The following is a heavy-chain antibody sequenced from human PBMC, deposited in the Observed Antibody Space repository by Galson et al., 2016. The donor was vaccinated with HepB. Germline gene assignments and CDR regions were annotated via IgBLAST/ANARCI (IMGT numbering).Heavy chain of an antibody. CDR2: IHYSGST. CDR3: ARAYGDFTDHFDY. D-gene: IGHD4-17*01. CDR1: GDYFSTNY. J-gene: IGHJ4*02. V-gene: IGHV4-59*01. Sequence: TLSLTCTVSGDYFSTNYWSWIRQSPGKGLEWIGYIHYSGSTNYNPSLESRVTISLDTSKKQFSLGLRSVTAADTAVYYCARAYGDFTDHFDYWGQGSLVTVSS.